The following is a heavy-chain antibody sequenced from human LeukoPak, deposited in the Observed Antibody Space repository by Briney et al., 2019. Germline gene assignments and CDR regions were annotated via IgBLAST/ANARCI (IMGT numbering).Heavy chain of an antibody. CDR2: INQSGST. J-gene: IGHJ5*02. CDR1: GGSFSGSY. V-gene: IGHV4-34*01. CDR3: ARRHQVQSRGRWFDP. D-gene: IGHD3-10*01. Sequence: PSETLSLTCAVEGGSFSGSYWTWVRQPPGKGLEWIGEINQSGSTNYNSALKSRVTVSLDTSKNHFSLTLGSVTAADTAVYYCARRHQVQSRGRWFDPWGQGTLVTVSS.